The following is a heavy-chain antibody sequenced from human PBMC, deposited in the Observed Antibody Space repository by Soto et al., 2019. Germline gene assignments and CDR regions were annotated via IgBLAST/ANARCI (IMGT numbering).Heavy chain of an antibody. J-gene: IGHJ4*01. Sequence: GGSLRLSCAASGFSVNSNYMSWVRQAPGKGLEWVSIIYSGGSIYYADSVKGRFTISRDNFKNTLYLQMNSLGAEDTAVYYCAAPTDWGQGTLVTVSS. CDR3: AAPTD. CDR1: GFSVNSNY. CDR2: IYSGGSI. V-gene: IGHV3-66*01.